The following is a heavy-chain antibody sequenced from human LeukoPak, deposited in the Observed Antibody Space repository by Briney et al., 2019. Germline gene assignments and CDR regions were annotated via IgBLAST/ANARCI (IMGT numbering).Heavy chain of an antibody. CDR2: IYYSGST. CDR1: GASVSGSNYY. J-gene: IGHJ4*02. D-gene: IGHD3-16*02. V-gene: IGHV4-39*01. Sequence: SETLSLTCAVSGASVSGSNYYWGWIRQPPGKGLEWIGSIYYSGSTYYNPSLKSRVTISVDTSKNQFSLKLSSVTAADTAVYYCARHERLYVWGSYRDDYWGQGTLVTVSS. CDR3: ARHERLYVWGSYRDDY.